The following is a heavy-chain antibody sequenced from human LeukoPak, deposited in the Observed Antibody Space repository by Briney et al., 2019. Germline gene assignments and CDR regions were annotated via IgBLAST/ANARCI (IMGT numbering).Heavy chain of an antibody. J-gene: IGHJ4*02. V-gene: IGHV3-48*01. CDR3: ATNYVFSVY. CDR1: GFTFSSYS. CDR2: ISSSSSTI. Sequence: PGGSLRLSCAASGFTFSSYSMNWVRQAPGKGLEWVSYISSSSSTIYYADSVKGRFTISRDNSKNTLYLQMNSLRAEDTAVYYCATNYVFSVYWGQGTLVTVSS. D-gene: IGHD3-16*01.